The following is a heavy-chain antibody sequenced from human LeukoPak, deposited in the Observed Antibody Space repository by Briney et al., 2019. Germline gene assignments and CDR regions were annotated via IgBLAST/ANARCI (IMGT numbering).Heavy chain of an antibody. CDR1: GFTFSSYA. CDR3: ARSSGYDYYYYYGMDV. D-gene: IGHD5-12*01. V-gene: IGHV3-23*03. Sequence: PGGSLRLSCAASGFTFSSYAMSWVRQAPGKGLEWVSIIYSGGSTYYADSVKGRFTISRDNAKNSLYLQMNGLRAEDTAVYYCARSSGYDYYYYYGMDVWGQGTTVTVSS. J-gene: IGHJ6*02. CDR2: IYSGGST.